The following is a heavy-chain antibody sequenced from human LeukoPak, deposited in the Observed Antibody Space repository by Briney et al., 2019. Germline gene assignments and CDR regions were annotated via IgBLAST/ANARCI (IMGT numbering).Heavy chain of an antibody. D-gene: IGHD3-16*01. CDR2: INQDGSTK. CDR1: GFTFSNAW. J-gene: IGHJ4*02. CDR3: ARDMKGSLDY. Sequence: PGGSLRLSCAASGFTFSNAWMAWVRQAPGKGLEWVANINQDGSTKQYVDSVRGRFTISRDNAKNSLYLQMNSLRAEDTGLYHCARDMKGSLDYWGQGTLVTVPS. V-gene: IGHV3-7*01.